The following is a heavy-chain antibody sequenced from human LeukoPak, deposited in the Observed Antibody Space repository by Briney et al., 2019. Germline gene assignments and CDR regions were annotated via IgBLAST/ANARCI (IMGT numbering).Heavy chain of an antibody. D-gene: IGHD3-3*01. J-gene: IGHJ4*02. CDR1: AVTFSSYW. Sequence: PGGSLRLSCAASAVTFSSYWMSWVRQAPGKGLEWVANIKQDGSEKYYVDSVKGRFTISRDNAKNSLYLQMNSLRAEGTAVYYCAREYDFWSGYYYFDYWGQGTLVTVSS. V-gene: IGHV3-7*01. CDR2: IKQDGSEK. CDR3: AREYDFWSGYYYFDY.